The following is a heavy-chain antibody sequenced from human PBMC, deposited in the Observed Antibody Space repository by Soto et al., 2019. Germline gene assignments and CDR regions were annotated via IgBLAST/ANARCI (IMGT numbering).Heavy chain of an antibody. D-gene: IGHD4-17*01. CDR2: IYYSGST. Sequence: SETLSLTCTVSGGSISSYYWSWIRQPPGKGLEWIGYIYYSGSTNYNPSLKSRVTISVDTSKNQFSLKLGSVTAADTAVYYCARAGVTTVSLDWFDPWGQGTLVTVSS. CDR1: GGSISSYY. J-gene: IGHJ5*02. CDR3: ARAGVTTVSLDWFDP. V-gene: IGHV4-59*01.